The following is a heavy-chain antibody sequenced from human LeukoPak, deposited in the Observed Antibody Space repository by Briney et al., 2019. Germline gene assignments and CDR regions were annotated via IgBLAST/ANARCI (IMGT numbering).Heavy chain of an antibody. CDR1: GGSFSGYY. D-gene: IGHD1-26*01. V-gene: IGHV4-34*01. J-gene: IGHJ5*02. CDR2: INHSGST. CDR3: ARGQPITVPYIVGATGGWFDP. Sequence: SETLSLTCAVYGGSFSGYYWSWVRQPPGKGLEWIGEINHSGSTHYNPSLKSRVTISVDTSKKQFSLKLSSVTAADTAVYYCARGQPITVPYIVGATGGWFDPWGQGTLVTVSS.